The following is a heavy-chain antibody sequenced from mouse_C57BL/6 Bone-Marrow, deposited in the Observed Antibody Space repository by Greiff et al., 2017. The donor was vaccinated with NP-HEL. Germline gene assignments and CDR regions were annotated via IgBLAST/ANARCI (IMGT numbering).Heavy chain of an antibody. Sequence: VQVVESGPGLVQPSQSLSITCTVSGFSLTSYGVHWVRQSPGKGLEWLGVIWSGGSTDYNAAFISRLSISKDNSKSQVFFKMNSLQADDTAIYYCARNRAGYAMDYWGQGTSVTVSS. D-gene: IGHD4-1*01. CDR2: IWSGGST. J-gene: IGHJ4*01. CDR1: GFSLTSYG. CDR3: ARNRAGYAMDY. V-gene: IGHV2-2*01.